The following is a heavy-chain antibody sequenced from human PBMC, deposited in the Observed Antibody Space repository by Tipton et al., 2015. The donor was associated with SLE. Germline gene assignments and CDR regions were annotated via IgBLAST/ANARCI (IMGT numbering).Heavy chain of an antibody. CDR2: ISAYNGNT. CDR1: GYTFTSYG. Sequence: QLVQSGAEVKKPGASVKVSCKASGYTFTSYGISWVRQAPGQGLEWMGWISAYNGNTNYAQKLQGRVTMTTDTSTSTAYMELRSLRAEDTAVYYCAFRGRKVATIQELYFDYWGQGTLVTVSS. D-gene: IGHD5-24*01. CDR3: AFRGRKVATIQELYFDY. V-gene: IGHV1-18*01. J-gene: IGHJ4*02.